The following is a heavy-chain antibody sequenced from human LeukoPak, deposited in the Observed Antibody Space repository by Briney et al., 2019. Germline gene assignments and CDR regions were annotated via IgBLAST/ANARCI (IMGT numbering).Heavy chain of an antibody. J-gene: IGHJ4*02. D-gene: IGHD2-2*01. CDR2: ISGTGGNT. V-gene: IGHV3-23*01. Sequence: GGSLRLSCAASGFTFTNYAMSWVRQAPGKGLEWVSAISGTGGNTYYADSVKGRFTISRDNSKNTLYLQMNSLRVEDTAVYYCAKRSDIVIVPAATTLDYWGQGTLVTASS. CDR3: AKRSDIVIVPAATTLDY. CDR1: GFTFTNYA.